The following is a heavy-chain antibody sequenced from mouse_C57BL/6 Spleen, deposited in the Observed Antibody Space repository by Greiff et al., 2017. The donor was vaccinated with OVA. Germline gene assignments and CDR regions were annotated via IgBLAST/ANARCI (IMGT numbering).Heavy chain of an antibody. J-gene: IGHJ4*01. CDR1: GFNINDYY. CDR2: IAPADGDT. CDR3: FSRKYPDYYAMDY. D-gene: IGHD5-1*01. Sequence: EVQLQQSGAELVRPGASVKLSCTASGFNINDYYMHWVKQRPEQGLEWIGRIAPADGDTEYAPKFQGKATMTAATSSNTAYLQLSRLTSEDTAVLYCFSRKYPDYYAMDYWGQGTSVTVSS. V-gene: IGHV14-1*01.